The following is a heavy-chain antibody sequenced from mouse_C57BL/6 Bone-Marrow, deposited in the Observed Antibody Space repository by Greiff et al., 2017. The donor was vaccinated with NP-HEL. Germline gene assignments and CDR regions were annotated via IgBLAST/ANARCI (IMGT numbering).Heavy chain of an antibody. CDR1: GYTFTDYY. D-gene: IGHD2-3*01. CDR2: IFPGSGST. Sequence: QVQLQQSGPELVKPGASVKISCKASGYTFTDYYINWVKQRPGQGLEWIGWIFPGSGSTYYNEKFKGKATLTVDKSSSTAYMLLSSLTSEDSAVYFCARPGYDGRGPPWFAYWGQGTLVTVSA. CDR3: ARPGYDGRGPPWFAY. V-gene: IGHV1-75*01. J-gene: IGHJ3*01.